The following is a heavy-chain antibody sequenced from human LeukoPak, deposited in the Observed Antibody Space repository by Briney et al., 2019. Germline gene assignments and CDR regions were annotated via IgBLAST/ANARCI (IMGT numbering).Heavy chain of an antibody. D-gene: IGHD2-2*01. Sequence: SETLSLTCTVSGYSISSGYYWGWIRQPPGKGLEWIGTIYHSGSTYYNPSLKSRVTISVDTSKNQFSLKLTSVTAADTAVYYCARVRGYCSSTICYRYYFDYWGQGTLVTVSS. V-gene: IGHV4-38-2*02. J-gene: IGHJ4*02. CDR2: IYHSGST. CDR1: GYSISSGYY. CDR3: ARVRGYCSSTICYRYYFDY.